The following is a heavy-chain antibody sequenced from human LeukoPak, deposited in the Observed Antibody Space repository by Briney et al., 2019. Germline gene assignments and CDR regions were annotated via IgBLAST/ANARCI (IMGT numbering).Heavy chain of an antibody. CDR1: GGSISSSSYYW. CDR3: AALDHGHDY. CDR2: IFRDGTNP. Sequence: GTLSLTCTVSGGSISSSSYYWMHWIRQAPGKGLVWVSRIFRDGTNPAYADSVKVRFTISRDNAKNTLYLQMNSLRAEDTAMYYCAALDHGHDYWGQGTLVSVST. J-gene: IGHJ4*02. V-gene: IGHV3-74*01.